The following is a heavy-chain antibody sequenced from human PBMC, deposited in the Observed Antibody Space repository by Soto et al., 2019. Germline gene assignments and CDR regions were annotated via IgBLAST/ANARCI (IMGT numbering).Heavy chain of an antibody. J-gene: IGHJ4*02. CDR2: ISYDGSNK. Sequence: QVQLVESGGGVVQPGRSLRLSCAASGFTFSSYGMHWVRQAPGKGLEWVAVISYDGSNKYYADSVKGRFTISRDNSKNTLYLQMNSLRAEDTAVYYCAKDKGDILTGHTGGYFDYWGQGTLVTVSS. CDR1: GFTFSSYG. D-gene: IGHD3-9*01. CDR3: AKDKGDILTGHTGGYFDY. V-gene: IGHV3-30*18.